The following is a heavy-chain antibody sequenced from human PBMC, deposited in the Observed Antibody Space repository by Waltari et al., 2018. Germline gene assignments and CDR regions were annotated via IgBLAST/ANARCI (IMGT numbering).Heavy chain of an antibody. CDR2: IKQDGSEK. Sequence: EVQLVESGGGLVQPGGSLRLSCEASGFTFSSYWMSWVRQAPGKGLEWVANIKQDGSEKYYVDSVKGRFTISRDNAKNSLYLQMNSLRAEDTAVYYCARIWTPLYDLDAFDIWGQGTMVTVSS. J-gene: IGHJ3*02. D-gene: IGHD3-3*01. CDR3: ARIWTPLYDLDAFDI. CDR1: GFTFSSYW. V-gene: IGHV3-7*01.